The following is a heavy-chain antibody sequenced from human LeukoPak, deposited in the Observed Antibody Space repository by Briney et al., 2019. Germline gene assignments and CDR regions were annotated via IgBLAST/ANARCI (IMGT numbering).Heavy chain of an antibody. J-gene: IGHJ4*02. CDR3: SRGDDSYKQGNF. D-gene: IGHD5-24*01. CDR1: ADSISTNSYY. CDR2: LHYSGTP. V-gene: IGHV4-39*01. Sequence: PSETLTLTCTVSADSISTNSYYWTWIRQPPGKGLEWVASLHYSGTPYYSPSLSSRISIFVDTSKRQFSLQVRSVTASDTAMYYCSRGDDSYKQGNFWGQGTLVTVSS.